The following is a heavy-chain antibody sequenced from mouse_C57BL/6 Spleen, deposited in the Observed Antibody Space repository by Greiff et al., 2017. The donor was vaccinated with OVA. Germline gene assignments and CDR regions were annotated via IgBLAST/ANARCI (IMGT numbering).Heavy chain of an antibody. D-gene: IGHD1-1*01. Sequence: DVQLVESGGGLVQPGGSLKLSCAASGFTFSDYYMYWVRQTPEKRLEWVAYISNGGGSTYYPATVKGRFTISRDNAKNTRYLQMSRLKSEDTAMYYCARQNTTVVADYYAMDYWGQGTSVTVSS. V-gene: IGHV5-12*01. CDR2: ISNGGGST. CDR3: ARQNTTVVADYYAMDY. CDR1: GFTFSDYY. J-gene: IGHJ4*01.